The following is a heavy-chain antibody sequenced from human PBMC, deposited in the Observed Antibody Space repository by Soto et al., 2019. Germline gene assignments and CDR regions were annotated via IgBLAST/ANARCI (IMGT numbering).Heavy chain of an antibody. CDR2: IIPIFGTA. J-gene: IGHJ6*02. V-gene: IGHV1-69*12. Sequence: QVQLVQSGAEVKKPGSSVKVSCKASGGTFSSYAISWVRQAPGQGLEWMGGIIPIFGTANYAQKFQGRVTITADESTSTAYMELSSLRSEDTAVYYCARGVVAAYGDYYYYGMDVWGQGTTVTVSS. CDR1: GGTFSSYA. CDR3: ARGVVAAYGDYYYYGMDV. D-gene: IGHD2-15*01.